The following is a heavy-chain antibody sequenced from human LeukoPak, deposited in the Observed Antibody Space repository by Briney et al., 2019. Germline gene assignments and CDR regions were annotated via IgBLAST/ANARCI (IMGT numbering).Heavy chain of an antibody. Sequence: ASVKVSCKASGYTFTSYAMHWVRQAPGQRLEWMGWSNAGNGNTKYSQEFQGRVTMTRDTSTSTVYMELSSLRSEDTAVYYCARDHDYDSYYFDYWGQGTLVTVSS. CDR2: SNAGNGNT. CDR3: ARDHDYDSYYFDY. V-gene: IGHV1-3*02. J-gene: IGHJ4*02. CDR1: GYTFTSYA. D-gene: IGHD3-16*01.